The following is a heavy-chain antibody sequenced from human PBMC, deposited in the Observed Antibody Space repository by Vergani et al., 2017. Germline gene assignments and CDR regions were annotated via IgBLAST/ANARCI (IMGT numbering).Heavy chain of an antibody. D-gene: IGHD6-19*01. CDR1: GFTFSSYE. Sequence: EVQLVESGGGLVQPGGSLRLSCAASGFTFSSYEMNWVRQAPGKGLEWVSYISSSGSTIYYADAVKGRFTISSDNAKNSLYLQMNSLRAEDTAVYYCARYDSSGWSYYFDYWGQGTLVTVSS. CDR2: ISSSGSTI. CDR3: ARYDSSGWSYYFDY. J-gene: IGHJ4*02. V-gene: IGHV3-48*03.